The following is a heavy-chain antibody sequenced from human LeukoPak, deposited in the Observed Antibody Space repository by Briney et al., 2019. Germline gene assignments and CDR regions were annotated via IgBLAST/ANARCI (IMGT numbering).Heavy chain of an antibody. CDR2: ISAYNGNT. Sequence: ASVKVSCKAAGYTFTSYGISWVRQAPRQGLEWMGWISAYNGNTNYAQKLQGRVTMTTDTSTSTAYMELRSLRSDDTAVYYCARGHYYDSSGYLSFDYWGQGTLVTVSS. CDR1: GYTFTSYG. D-gene: IGHD3-22*01. J-gene: IGHJ4*02. CDR3: ARGHYYDSSGYLSFDY. V-gene: IGHV1-18*01.